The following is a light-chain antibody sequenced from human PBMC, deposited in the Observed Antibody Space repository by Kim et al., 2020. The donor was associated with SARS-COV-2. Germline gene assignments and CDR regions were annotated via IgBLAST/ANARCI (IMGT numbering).Light chain of an antibody. J-gene: IGLJ3*02. Sequence: RQKATVAGSGSGGNVGDQGAAWLQKRQGHPPKIIAYRNNNRPSGISERFAASRSGNTASLTISGLQPEDEADYYCSAWDSRVNAWLFAGGT. CDR2: RNN. V-gene: IGLV10-54*01. CDR3: SAWDSRVNAWL. CDR1: GGNVGDQG.